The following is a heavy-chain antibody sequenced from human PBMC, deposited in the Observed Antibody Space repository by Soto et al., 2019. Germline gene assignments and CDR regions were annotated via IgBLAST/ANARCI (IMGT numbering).Heavy chain of an antibody. CDR1: GGTFSSYA. J-gene: IGHJ5*02. CDR2: IIPIFGTA. CDR3: WRALVKGVNSGCFAEHYGLDA. D-gene: IGHD1-26*01. Sequence: SVKVSCKASGGTFSSYAISWVRQAPGKGLAWMGGIIPIFGTAHFAQKFQGRVTNTTDKSTSTAYMELSSLRSDDTASYFCWRALVKGVNSGCFAEHYGLDAWGQGTLVTVSS. V-gene: IGHV1-69*05.